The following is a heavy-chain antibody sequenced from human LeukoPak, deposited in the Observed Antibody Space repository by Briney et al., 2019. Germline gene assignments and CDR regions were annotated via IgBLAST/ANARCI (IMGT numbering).Heavy chain of an antibody. CDR3: ARTGKQQLERGIDY. CDR1: GGSISSGGYY. J-gene: IGHJ4*02. D-gene: IGHD6-13*01. V-gene: IGHV4-31*03. CDR2: IYYSGST. Sequence: PSETLSLTCTVSGGSISSGGYYWSWIRQHPGKGLEWIGYIYYSGSTYYNPSLKSRVTISVDTSKNQFSLKLSSVTAADTAVYYCARTGKQQLERGIDYWGQGTLVTVSS.